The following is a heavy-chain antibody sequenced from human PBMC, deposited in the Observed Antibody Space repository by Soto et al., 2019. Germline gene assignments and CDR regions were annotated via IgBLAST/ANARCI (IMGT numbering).Heavy chain of an antibody. D-gene: IGHD3-3*01. CDR2: IIPIFGTA. V-gene: IGHV1-69*01. CDR1: GGTFSSYA. Sequence: QVQLVQSGAEVKKPGSSVKVSCKASGGTFSSYAISWVRQAPGQGLEWMGGIIPIFGTANYAQKFQGRVTITADESTSTAYRELSSLRSEDTVVYYCARGAFGVFIIEANWFDPWGQGTLVTVSS. CDR3: ARGAFGVFIIEANWFDP. J-gene: IGHJ5*02.